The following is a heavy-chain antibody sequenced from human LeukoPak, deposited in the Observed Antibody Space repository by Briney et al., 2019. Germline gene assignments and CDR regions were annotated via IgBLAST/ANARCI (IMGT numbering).Heavy chain of an antibody. CDR1: GFAFSTYE. Sequence: GGSLRLSCAASGFAFSTYEMNWVRQAPGKGLEWVSYISSSGSTIYYADSVKGRFTISRDNAKNSLYLQMNSLRAEDTAVYYCARYGSGSYYKSWFDPWGQGTLVTVSS. CDR2: ISSSGSTI. V-gene: IGHV3-48*03. D-gene: IGHD3-10*01. J-gene: IGHJ5*02. CDR3: ARYGSGSYYKSWFDP.